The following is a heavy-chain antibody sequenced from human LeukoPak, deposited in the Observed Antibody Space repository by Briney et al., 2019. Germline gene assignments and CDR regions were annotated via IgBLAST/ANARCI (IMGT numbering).Heavy chain of an antibody. J-gene: IGHJ4*02. Sequence: GGSLRLSCAASGFTFSSYAMHWVRQAPGKGLEWVAVISYDGSNKYYADSVKGRFTISRDNSKNTLYLRMNSLRAEDTAVYYCARDTSYYYDSSGCFDYWGQGTLVTVSS. CDR3: ARDTSYYYDSSGCFDY. CDR2: ISYDGSNK. CDR1: GFTFSSYA. D-gene: IGHD3-22*01. V-gene: IGHV3-30-3*01.